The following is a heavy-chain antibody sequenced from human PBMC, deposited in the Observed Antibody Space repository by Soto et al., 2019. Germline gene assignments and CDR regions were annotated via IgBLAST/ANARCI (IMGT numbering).Heavy chain of an antibody. Sequence: PGGSLRLSCAASGFTFSDYYMSWIRQAPGKGLEWVSYISSSGSTIYYADSVKGRFTISRDNAKNSLYLQMNSLRAEDTAVYYCARDMEYSSSWYVFDYWGQGTLVTVSS. D-gene: IGHD6-13*01. J-gene: IGHJ4*02. CDR3: ARDMEYSSSWYVFDY. CDR2: ISSSGSTI. CDR1: GFTFSDYY. V-gene: IGHV3-11*01.